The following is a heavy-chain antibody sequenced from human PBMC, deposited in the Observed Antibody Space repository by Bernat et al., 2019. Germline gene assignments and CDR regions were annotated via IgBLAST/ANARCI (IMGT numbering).Heavy chain of an antibody. J-gene: IGHJ3*02. CDR1: GFTFSNAW. CDR3: TRRSVAARDAFDI. D-gene: IGHD6-6*01. V-gene: IGHV3-15*01. CDR2: IKSKTDGGTT. Sequence: EVQLVESGGGLVKPGGSLRLSCAASGFTFSNAWMSWVRQAPGKGLEWVGRIKSKTDGGTTDYAAPVKGRFTISRDDSKNTLYLQMNSLKTEDTAVYYCTRRSVAARDAFDIWGQGTMVTVSS.